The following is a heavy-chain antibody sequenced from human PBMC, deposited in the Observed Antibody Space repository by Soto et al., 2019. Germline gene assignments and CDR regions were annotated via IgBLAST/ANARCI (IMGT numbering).Heavy chain of an antibody. J-gene: IGHJ6*02. CDR1: GFTFSSYA. CDR3: ARVGYYGSGSQGGYYYYGMDV. D-gene: IGHD3-10*01. Sequence: QVQLVESGGGVVQPGRSLRLSCAASGFTFSSYAMHWVRQAPGKGLEWVAVISYDGSNKYYADSVKGRFTISRENSKNTLYLQMNSLRAEDTAVYYCARVGYYGSGSQGGYYYYGMDVWGQGTTVTVSS. CDR2: ISYDGSNK. V-gene: IGHV3-30-3*01.